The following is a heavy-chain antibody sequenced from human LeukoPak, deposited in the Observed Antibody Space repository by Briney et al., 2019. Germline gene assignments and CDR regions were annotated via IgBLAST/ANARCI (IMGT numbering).Heavy chain of an antibody. CDR3: ARSSITMIVGDFDY. J-gene: IGHJ4*02. V-gene: IGHV5-51*01. CDR1: GYSFTSYW. Sequence: NHGESLKISCKGSGYSFTSYWIGWVRQMPGKGLEWMGIIYPGDSDTRYSPSFQGQVTISADKSISTAYLQWSSLKASDTAMYYCARSSITMIVGDFDYWGQGTLVTVSS. CDR2: IYPGDSDT. D-gene: IGHD3-22*01.